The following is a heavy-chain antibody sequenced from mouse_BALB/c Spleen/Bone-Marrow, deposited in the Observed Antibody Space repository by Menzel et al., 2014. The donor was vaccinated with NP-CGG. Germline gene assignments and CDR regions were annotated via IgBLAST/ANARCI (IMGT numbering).Heavy chain of an antibody. V-gene: IGHV1S135*01. CDR2: IDPYYGGT. CDR1: GYSFTGYN. CDR3: ARNHFGSNSLGF. Sequence: EVKVVESGPELEKPGASAKISCKASGYSFTGYNMNWVKQSDGRSLEWIGTIDPYYGGTSYNQKFRGKATFTVDKSSITVCIQLTSLTSEYSAVYYCARNHFGSNSLGFWGQGTLVTVSA. J-gene: IGHJ3*01. D-gene: IGHD1-1*01.